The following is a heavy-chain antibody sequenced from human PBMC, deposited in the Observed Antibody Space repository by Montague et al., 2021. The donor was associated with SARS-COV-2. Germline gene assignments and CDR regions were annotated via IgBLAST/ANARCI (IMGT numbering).Heavy chain of an antibody. J-gene: IGHJ6*02. CDR1: GFTFSDYW. Sequence: SLRLSCAASGFTFSDYWMNWVRQAPGKGLEWVANIVEDGSERYDVDSVKGRFTISRDNAKNSLDLQMDSLRDEDTAVYYCAKSRSGWYHSYNALDVWGRGTTVIVSS. V-gene: IGHV3-7*03. CDR2: IVEDGSER. D-gene: IGHD6-19*01. CDR3: AKSRSGWYHSYNALDV.